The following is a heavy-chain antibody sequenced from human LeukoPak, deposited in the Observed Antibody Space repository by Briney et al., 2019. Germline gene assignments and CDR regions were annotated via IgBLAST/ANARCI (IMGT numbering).Heavy chain of an antibody. V-gene: IGHV3-23*01. Sequence: PGGSLRLSCAASGFTFSSYAMSWVRQAPGKGLEWVSAISGSGGSTYYADSVKGRFTISRDNSKNTLYLQMNSLRAEDTAVYYCAKDRTSHSRITIFGVVDYWGQGTLVTVSS. CDR1: GFTFSSYA. J-gene: IGHJ4*02. CDR3: AKDRTSHSRITIFGVVDY. CDR2: ISGSGGST. D-gene: IGHD3-3*01.